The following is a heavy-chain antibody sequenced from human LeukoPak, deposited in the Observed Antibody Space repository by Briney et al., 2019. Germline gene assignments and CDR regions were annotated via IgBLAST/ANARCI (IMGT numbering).Heavy chain of an antibody. CDR1: GYTFTSHY. D-gene: IGHD6-19*01. J-gene: IGHJ4*02. V-gene: IGHV1-2*06. CDR2: INTNTGST. CDR3: ARDPNTSGFKDY. Sequence: ASVKVSCKASGYTFTSHYMHWVRQAPGQGLEWMGRINTNTGSTNYAQNFQGRVTMTRDTSITTAYMELRSLRSDDTAVYYCARDPNTSGFKDYWGQGALVTVSS.